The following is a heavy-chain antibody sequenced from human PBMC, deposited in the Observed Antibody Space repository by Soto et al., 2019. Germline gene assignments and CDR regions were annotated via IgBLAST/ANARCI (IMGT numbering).Heavy chain of an antibody. CDR1: GYTFTSYG. J-gene: IGHJ5*02. V-gene: IGHV1-18*01. CDR3: ASDGMSIAAA. D-gene: IGHD6-6*01. Sequence: GESLKISCKASGYTFTSYGISWVRQAPGQGLEWMGWISAYNGNTNYAQKLQGRVTMTTDTSTSTAYMELRSLRSDDTAVYYCASDGMSIAAAWGQGTLVTVSS. CDR2: ISAYNGNT.